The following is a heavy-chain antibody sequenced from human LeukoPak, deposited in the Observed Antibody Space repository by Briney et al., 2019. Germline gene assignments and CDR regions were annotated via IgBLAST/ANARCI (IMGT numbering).Heavy chain of an antibody. V-gene: IGHV3-7*01. CDR3: ARVAWGDYYDSSGYYYGGAFDI. CDR1: GFTFSNYA. J-gene: IGHJ3*02. CDR2: IKQDGSEK. D-gene: IGHD3-22*01. Sequence: GGPLRLSCTASGFTFSNYAMNWVRQAPGKGLEWVANIKQDGSEKYYVDSVKGRFTISRDNAKNSLYLQMNSLRAEDTAVYYCARVAWGDYYDSSGYYYGGAFDIWGQGTMVTVSS.